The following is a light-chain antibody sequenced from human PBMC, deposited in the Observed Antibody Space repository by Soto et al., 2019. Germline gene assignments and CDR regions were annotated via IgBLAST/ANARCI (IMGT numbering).Light chain of an antibody. CDR1: QSVYSY. CDR3: QHRNDWPFT. Sequence: EVVLTQSPASLSLSPGERATLSCRASQSVYSYLAWYQQKPGQPPRLLISDVSNRATDIPARFSGSGYGTAFTLTISSLEPEDFAVYYCQHRNDWPFTFGGGTKVEIK. J-gene: IGKJ4*01. CDR2: DVS. V-gene: IGKV3-11*01.